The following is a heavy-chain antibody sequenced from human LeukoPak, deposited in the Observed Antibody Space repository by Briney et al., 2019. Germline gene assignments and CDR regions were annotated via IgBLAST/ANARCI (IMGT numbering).Heavy chain of an antibody. CDR3: ASTGYGEDY. V-gene: IGHV4-61*01. J-gene: IGHJ4*02. D-gene: IGHD5-12*01. Sequence: SETLSLTRTVSGGSVSSGSYYWSWIRQPPGKGLEWIGYIYYSGSTNYNPSLKSRVTISVDTSKNQFSLKLSSVTAADTAVYYCASTGYGEDYWGQGTLVTVSS. CDR1: GGSVSSGSYY. CDR2: IYYSGST.